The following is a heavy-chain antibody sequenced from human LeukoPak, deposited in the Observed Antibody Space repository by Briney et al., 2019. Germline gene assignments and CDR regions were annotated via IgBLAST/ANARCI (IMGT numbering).Heavy chain of an antibody. CDR2: VSYSGSS. CDR1: GGSTSNYY. Sequence: SETLSLTCTVSGGSTSNYYWSWIRQPPGKRLEWIGYVSYSGSSSSNPSLESRVTISVDMSKNQFSLTLSSVTASDTAVYYCARLQGRGDNYLDYWGQGTLVTVSS. J-gene: IGHJ4*02. D-gene: IGHD7-27*01. CDR3: ARLQGRGDNYLDY. V-gene: IGHV4-59*08.